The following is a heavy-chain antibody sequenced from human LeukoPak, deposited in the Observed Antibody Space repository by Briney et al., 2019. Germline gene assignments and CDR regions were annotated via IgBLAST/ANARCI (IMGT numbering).Heavy chain of an antibody. CDR3: ARLSGYGLHYYYYMDV. CDR1: GGSISSYY. CDR2: IYYSGST. Sequence: SETLSLTCTVSGGSISSYYWSWIRQPPGKGLEWIGYIYYSGSTNYNPSLKSRVTISVDTSKNQFSLKLSSVTAADTAVYYCARLSGYGLHYYYYMDVWGKGTTVTVSS. J-gene: IGHJ6*03. D-gene: IGHD5-12*01. V-gene: IGHV4-59*12.